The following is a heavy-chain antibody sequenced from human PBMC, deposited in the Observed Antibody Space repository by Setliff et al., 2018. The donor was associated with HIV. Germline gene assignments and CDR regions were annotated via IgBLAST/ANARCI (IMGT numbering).Heavy chain of an antibody. J-gene: IGHJ4*02. CDR2: ISWNSGSI. CDR3: ARYHYLGLDY. Sequence: PGGSLRLSCAASGFPFSDYYMHWVRQAPGKGLEWVSGISWNSGSIGYADSVRGRFTISRDNVEKSVYLQMNRLRNEDTARYYCARYHYLGLDYWGQGSLVTVSS. V-gene: IGHV3-9*01. D-gene: IGHD7-27*01. CDR1: GFPFSDYY.